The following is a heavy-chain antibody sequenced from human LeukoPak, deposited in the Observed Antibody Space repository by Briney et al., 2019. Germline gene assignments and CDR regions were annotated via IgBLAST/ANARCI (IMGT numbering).Heavy chain of an antibody. CDR2: IKQDGSEK. J-gene: IGHJ3*02. CDR3: ASEWARDAFDI. D-gene: IGHD6-6*01. V-gene: IGHV3-7*05. CDR1: GFTFSDYC. Sequence: GGSLRLSCAASGFTFSDYCMTWVRQAPGKGLKWVANIKQDGSEKYYVDSVKGRFTISTDNAKNSLYLQMNSLRAEDTAVYYCASEWARDAFDIWGQGTMVTVSS.